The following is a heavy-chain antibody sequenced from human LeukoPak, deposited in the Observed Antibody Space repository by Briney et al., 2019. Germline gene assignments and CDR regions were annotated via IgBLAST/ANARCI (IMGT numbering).Heavy chain of an antibody. V-gene: IGHV1-18*01. CDR1: GYTFTSYG. CDR2: ISAYNGNT. Sequence: GASVKVSCKASGYTFTSYGISWVRQAPGQGLEWMGWISAYNGNTNYAQKLQGRVTMTTDTSTSTAYMELRSLRPDDTAVYYCARDSRSMIVDPNAFDIWGQGTMVTVSS. CDR3: ARDSRSMIVDPNAFDI. D-gene: IGHD3-22*01. J-gene: IGHJ3*02.